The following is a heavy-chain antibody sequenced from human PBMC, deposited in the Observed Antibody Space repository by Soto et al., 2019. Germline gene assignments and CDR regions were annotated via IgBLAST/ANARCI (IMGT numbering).Heavy chain of an antibody. J-gene: IGHJ5*02. V-gene: IGHV1-69*13. D-gene: IGHD1-1*01. CDR3: ARDIGNWNDVSWFDP. CDR1: GGTFSSYA. CDR2: IIPIFGTA. Sequence: SVKVSCKASGGTFSSYAISWVRQAPGQGLEWMGGIIPIFGTANYAQKFQGRVTITADESTSTAYMELSSLRSEDTAVYYCARDIGNWNDVSWFDPWGRGTLVTVSS.